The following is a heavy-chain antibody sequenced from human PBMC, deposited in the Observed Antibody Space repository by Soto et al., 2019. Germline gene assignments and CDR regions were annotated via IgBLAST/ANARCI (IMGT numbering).Heavy chain of an antibody. D-gene: IGHD5-12*01. CDR2: ISTYSGDT. CDR3: ARHHGPTTSENWFDP. Sequence: QVHLVQSGVEVKTPGASVKVSCQASGYTFFTYDISWVRQAPGQGLEWMRWISTYSGDTKYAQKFQGRVTMTTDTSATTAYLERRSLRSDDTAVYYCARHHGPTTSENWFDPWGQRTLVTVSA. CDR1: GYTFFTYD. V-gene: IGHV1-18*01. J-gene: IGHJ5*02.